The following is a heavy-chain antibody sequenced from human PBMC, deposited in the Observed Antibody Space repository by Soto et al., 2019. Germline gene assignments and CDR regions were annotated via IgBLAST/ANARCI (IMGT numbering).Heavy chain of an antibody. CDR2: ISGSGFST. Sequence: GGSLRLSCAASGFAFNTYAMSWVRQAPGQGLEWVSAISGSGFSTYYADSVKGRFSISSDSSKNTLFLQMNSLRADDTAVYFCATFTFGRPFDTWGQGTMVTVSS. CDR1: GFAFNTYA. D-gene: IGHD3-16*01. V-gene: IGHV3-23*01. J-gene: IGHJ3*02. CDR3: ATFTFGRPFDT.